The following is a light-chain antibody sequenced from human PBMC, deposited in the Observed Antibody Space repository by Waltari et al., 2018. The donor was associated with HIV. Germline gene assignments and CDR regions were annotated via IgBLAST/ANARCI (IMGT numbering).Light chain of an antibody. CDR3: LSADNSATYQGV. J-gene: IGLJ3*02. CDR1: ALPKKY. Sequence: SYELTQPPSVSVSLGQMARITCSGEALPKKYAFWYQQKPGQAPVLVKYKDTERPSGIPERFSGSSSGTIVTLTISGVQAEDEADYYCLSADNSATYQGVFGGGTKLTVL. CDR2: KDT. V-gene: IGLV3-16*01.